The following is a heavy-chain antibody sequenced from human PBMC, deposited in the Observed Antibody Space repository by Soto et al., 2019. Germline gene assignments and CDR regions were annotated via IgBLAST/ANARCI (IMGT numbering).Heavy chain of an antibody. J-gene: IGHJ6*02. V-gene: IGHV3-33*01. CDR3: ARDLATYGMDV. Sequence: PGGSLRLSCAASGFTFSSYGMHWVRQSPGKGLQWVAVIWYDGSNKYYADSVKGRFTISRDNSKNTVYLQMNSLRAEDTAVYYCARDLATYGMDVWGQGTTVTVSS. CDR1: GFTFSSYG. CDR2: IWYDGSNK.